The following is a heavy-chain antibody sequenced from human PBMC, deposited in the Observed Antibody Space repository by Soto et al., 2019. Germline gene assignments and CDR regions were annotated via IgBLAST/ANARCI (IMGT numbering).Heavy chain of an antibody. CDR1: GFTFSTYA. CDR2: ISSGSSYI. V-gene: IGHV3-21*01. CDR3: ARDILSRGAYPDS. J-gene: IGHJ5*01. D-gene: IGHD3-10*01. Sequence: GGSLRLSCAASGFTFSTYAMNWVRQAPGKGLEWISSISSGSSYIYYAGSVKGRFTISRDNAKNSLFLQMNSLRADDTAVYYCARDILSRGAYPDSWGQGTKVTVSS.